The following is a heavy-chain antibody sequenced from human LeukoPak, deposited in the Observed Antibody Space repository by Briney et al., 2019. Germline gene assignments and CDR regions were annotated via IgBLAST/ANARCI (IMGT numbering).Heavy chain of an antibody. Sequence: ASVKVSCKASGYTFTGYYMHWVRQAPGQGLEWMGWINPNSGGTNYAQKFQGRVTMTRDTSISTAYMELSRLRSDDTAVYYCARGIRDDILTGYYYYFDYWGQGTLVTVSS. V-gene: IGHV1-2*02. J-gene: IGHJ4*02. CDR2: INPNSGGT. CDR1: GYTFTGYY. D-gene: IGHD3-9*01. CDR3: ARGIRDDILTGYYYYFDY.